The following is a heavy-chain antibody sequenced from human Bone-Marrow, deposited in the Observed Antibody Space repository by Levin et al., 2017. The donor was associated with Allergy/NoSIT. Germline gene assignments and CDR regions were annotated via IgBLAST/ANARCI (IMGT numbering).Heavy chain of an antibody. J-gene: IGHJ4*02. CDR1: RFAFSSSW. CDR2: IKRDGSDT. V-gene: IGHV3-7*04. Sequence: GGSLRLSCAASRFAFSSSWMTWVRQAPGKGLELVATIKRDGSDTYYLESVKGRFSISRDNVQKSVFLQMNSLRVDDVGLYYCARGRTEWGQLLTSIPNYFDFWGRGTLVTVSS. D-gene: IGHD2-21*02. CDR3: ARGRTEWGQLLTSIPNYFDF.